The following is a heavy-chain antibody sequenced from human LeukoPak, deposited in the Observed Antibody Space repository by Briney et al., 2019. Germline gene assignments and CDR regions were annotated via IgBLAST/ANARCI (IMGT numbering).Heavy chain of an antibody. CDR3: ARHGRMGTINPSY. CDR2: MYYCGST. J-gene: IGHJ4*02. Sequence: SETLSLTCTVSGGSISNSSYYWGWIRQPPGKGLEWIGSMYYCGSTYYNPSLKSRATISVDTSKNQFSLKLSSVTAADTAVYYCARHGRMGTINPSYWGQGTLVTVSS. D-gene: IGHD5-24*01. V-gene: IGHV4-39*01. CDR1: GGSISNSSYY.